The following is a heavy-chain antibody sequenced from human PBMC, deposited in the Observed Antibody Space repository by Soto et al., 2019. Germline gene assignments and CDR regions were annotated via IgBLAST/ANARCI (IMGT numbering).Heavy chain of an antibody. CDR2: IRGSGGGT. D-gene: IGHD6-19*01. Sequence: EVQLLESGGGFVQPGGSLRLSCAASGFTFDNYAMTWVRQAPGKGLEWVSAIRGSGGGTYYADSVKGRFTISRDNSKSALYLQMSSLRAEDTAVYYCAKGYSSGWQHDYYYGMDIWGQGTTVTVSS. J-gene: IGHJ6*02. CDR1: GFTFDNYA. V-gene: IGHV3-23*01. CDR3: AKGYSSGWQHDYYYGMDI.